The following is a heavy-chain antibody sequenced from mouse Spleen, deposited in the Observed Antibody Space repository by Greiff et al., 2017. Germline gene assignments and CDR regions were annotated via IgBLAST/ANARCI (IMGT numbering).Heavy chain of an antibody. CDR2: IWSDGTT. Sequence: QVQLQQSGPGLVAPSQSLSITCTVSGFSLTKYAVHWVRQSPGKGLEWLGVIWSDGTTDYNAAFISRLTINKDNSMNQFFFKLNSLQADDTAIYYCARNGDYEAMDYWGQGTSVTVSS. V-gene: IGHV2-4-1*01. CDR3: ARNGDYEAMDY. J-gene: IGHJ4*01. D-gene: IGHD2-13*01. CDR1: GFSLTKYA.